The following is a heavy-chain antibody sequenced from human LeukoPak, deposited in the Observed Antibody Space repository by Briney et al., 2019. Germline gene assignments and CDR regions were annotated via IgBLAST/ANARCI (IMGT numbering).Heavy chain of an antibody. CDR2: INHSGRT. CDR1: GGSFSDYF. V-gene: IGHV4-34*01. J-gene: IGHJ6*02. CDR3: ARDVIVVPAAIHYGMDV. Sequence: SETLSLTCAVYGGSFSDYFWGWIRQPPGKGLEWIGEINHSGRTYYNPSLKSRVTISVDTSKNQFSLNLSSVTAADTAVYYCARDVIVVPAAIHYGMDVWGQGTTVTVSS. D-gene: IGHD2-2*01.